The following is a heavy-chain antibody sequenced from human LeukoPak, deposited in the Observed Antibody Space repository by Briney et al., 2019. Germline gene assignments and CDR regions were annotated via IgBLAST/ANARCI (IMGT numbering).Heavy chain of an antibody. D-gene: IGHD3-9*01. CDR2: IYPGDSES. J-gene: IGHJ4*02. Sequence: GESLQISCQGSGYSFTSYWIGWVRQMPGKGLEWMGIIYPGDSESRYSPSFQGQVTISADKSISTAYLQWSSLKASDTAMYYCARIDYDILTSFDYWGQGTLVTVSS. CDR3: ARIDYDILTSFDY. CDR1: GYSFTSYW. V-gene: IGHV5-51*01.